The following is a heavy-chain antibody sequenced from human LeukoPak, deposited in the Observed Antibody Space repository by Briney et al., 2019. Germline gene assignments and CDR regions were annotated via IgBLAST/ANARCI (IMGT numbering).Heavy chain of an antibody. J-gene: IGHJ3*02. CDR2: ISGSGGST. CDR1: GFTFSNYA. CDR3: ARGQPLIVDI. D-gene: IGHD2/OR15-2a*01. Sequence: PGGSLRLSCAASGFTFSNYAMNWVPQAPGRGLEWVSAISGSGGSTYYADSVKGGFTISRDNAKNSLYLQMNSLRAEDTAVYYCARGQPLIVDIWGQGTMVTVSS. V-gene: IGHV3-23*01.